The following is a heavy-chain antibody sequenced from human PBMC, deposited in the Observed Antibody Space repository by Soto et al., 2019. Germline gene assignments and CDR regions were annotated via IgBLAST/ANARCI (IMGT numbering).Heavy chain of an antibody. D-gene: IGHD6-13*01. CDR2: IYYSGST. J-gene: IGHJ4*02. V-gene: IGHV4-39*01. CDR3: ARLEARPPGIADVPSL. Sequence: PSETLSLTCTVSGGSISSSSYYWGWIRKPPGKGLEWIGSIYYSGSTYYNPSLKSRVTISVDTSKNQFSLKLSSVTAADTAVYYCARLEARPPGIADVPSLWGQGTLVTVSS. CDR1: GGSISSSSYY.